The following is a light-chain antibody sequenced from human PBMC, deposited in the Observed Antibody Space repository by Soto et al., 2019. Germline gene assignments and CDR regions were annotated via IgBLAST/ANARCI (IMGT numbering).Light chain of an antibody. CDR2: GAS. CDR1: QSVSSN. Sequence: EIVMTQSPATPSVSPGERATLTCRASQSVSSNLSWYQQKPGPAPRLLISGASTRATGIPARFSGRGSGTEFTLTISSLQSEDFATYYCQQSYSTPLTFGGGTKVDIK. CDR3: QQSYSTPLT. V-gene: IGKV3-15*01. J-gene: IGKJ4*01.